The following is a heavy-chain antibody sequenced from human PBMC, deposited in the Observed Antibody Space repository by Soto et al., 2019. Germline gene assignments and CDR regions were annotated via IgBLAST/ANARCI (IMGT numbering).Heavy chain of an antibody. V-gene: IGHV4-59*12. Sequence: SETLSLTCTVSGGSISSYYGSWIRQPPGKGLEWNGYIYYSGSTNYNPSLKSRVTILVDTSKNQFSMKLSSVTAADTSVYYCARPGVYSCYHRDFDYWGQVTMVTFSS. J-gene: IGHJ4*02. CDR2: IYYSGST. CDR3: ARPGVYSCYHRDFDY. D-gene: IGHD5-12*01. CDR1: GGSISSYY.